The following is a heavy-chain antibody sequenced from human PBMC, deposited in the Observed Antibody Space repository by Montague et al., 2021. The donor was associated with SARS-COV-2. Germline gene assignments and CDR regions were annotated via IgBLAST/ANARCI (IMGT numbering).Heavy chain of an antibody. V-gene: IGHV4-34*01. CDR2: INHSGST. D-gene: IGHD3-3*01. CDR1: GGSFSGYY. CDR3: STLPSSITIFGVVQGYYFDD. Sequence: SETLSLTCTFYGGSFSGYYWSWIRQPPGKGLEWIGEINHSGSTNYNPSLKSQVTISVDTSKNQFALKLSPVTAADTAVYYCSTLPSSITIFGVVQGYYFDDWGQGTLVTVSS. J-gene: IGHJ4*02.